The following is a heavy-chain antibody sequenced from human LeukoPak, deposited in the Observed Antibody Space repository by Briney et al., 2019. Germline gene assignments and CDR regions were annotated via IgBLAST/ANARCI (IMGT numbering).Heavy chain of an antibody. D-gene: IGHD6-19*01. CDR2: IIPIFGTA. CDR3: ARVWGVAGPLTH. V-gene: IGHV1-69*13. CDR1: GGTFSSYA. J-gene: IGHJ4*02. Sequence: GGSVKVSCKASGGTFSSYAISWVRQAPGQGLEWMGGIIPIFGTANYAQKFQGRVTITADESTSTAYMELSSLRSEDTAVCYCARVWGVAGPLTHWGQGTLVTVSS.